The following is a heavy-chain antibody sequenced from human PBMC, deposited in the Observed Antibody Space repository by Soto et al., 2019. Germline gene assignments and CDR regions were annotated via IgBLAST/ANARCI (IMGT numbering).Heavy chain of an antibody. V-gene: IGHV1-69*13. J-gene: IGHJ5*02. D-gene: IGHD2-2*01. CDR2: IIPIFGTA. Sequence: SVKVSCKASGGTVSSYSISWVRQAPGQGLEWMEGIIPIFGTANYAQKFQGRVTITADESTSTAYMELSSLRSEDTAVYYCARDIVVVPAARGWFDPWGQGTLVTVSS. CDR1: GGTVSSYS. CDR3: ARDIVVVPAARGWFDP.